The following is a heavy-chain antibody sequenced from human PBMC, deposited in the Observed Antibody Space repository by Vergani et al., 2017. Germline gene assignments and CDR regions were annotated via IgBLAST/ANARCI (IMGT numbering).Heavy chain of an antibody. J-gene: IGHJ4*02. Sequence: QVQLVQSGAEVQKPGASVKVSCKASGYTFTGYYMHWVRQAPGQGLEWMGGINPNSGGTNYAQKFQGWVTMTRETAISTVYMELSRLRADDTAVYYCARALMEYSSPADYWGQGTLVTVSS. D-gene: IGHD5-18*01. CDR2: INPNSGGT. CDR1: GYTFTGYY. CDR3: ARALMEYSSPADY. V-gene: IGHV1-2*04.